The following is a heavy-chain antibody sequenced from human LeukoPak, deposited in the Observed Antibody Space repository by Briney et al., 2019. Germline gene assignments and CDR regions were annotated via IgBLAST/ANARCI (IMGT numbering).Heavy chain of an antibody. D-gene: IGHD6-19*01. CDR3: VRDLGSGWPDY. CDR2: ISGYNGDT. CDR1: GYTFTSYG. Sequence: GASVKVSCRASGYTFTSYGISWVRQAPGQGLEWMGWISGYNGDTNYAQKFQGRVTTTTDTSTSTGCMELRSLRSDDTAVYYCVRDLGSGWPDYWGQGTLVTVSS. J-gene: IGHJ4*02. V-gene: IGHV1-18*01.